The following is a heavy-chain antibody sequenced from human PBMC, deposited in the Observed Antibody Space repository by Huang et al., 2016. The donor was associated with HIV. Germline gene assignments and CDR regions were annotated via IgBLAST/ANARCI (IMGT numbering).Heavy chain of an antibody. CDR2: SGSDSSYI. Sequence: EVELVESGGGLVKPGGSLRLSCAASGFAFSSYGMNGVRQAQGKGLVWVAFSGSDSSYIYYADSVKGRVTISRDNAKSSIYLQLDSLRAEDTAVYYCAYQQWLVGGLNHWGQGTLVVVSS. CDR3: AYQQWLVGGLNH. D-gene: IGHD6-19*01. CDR1: GFAFSSYG. V-gene: IGHV3-21*02. J-gene: IGHJ5*02.